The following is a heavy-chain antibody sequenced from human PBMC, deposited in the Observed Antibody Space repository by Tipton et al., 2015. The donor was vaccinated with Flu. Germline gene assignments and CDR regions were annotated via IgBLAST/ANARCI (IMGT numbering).Heavy chain of an antibody. CDR2: IYTSGST. V-gene: IGHV4-61*02. CDR1: GGSISSGSYY. Sequence: TLSLTCTVSGGSISSGSYYWSWIRQPAGKGLEWIGRIYTSGSTHYNPSLKSRVTISVDTSKNQFSLKLSSVTAADTAVYYCARTPLFGELMWGMDVWGQGTTVTVSS. D-gene: IGHD3-10*01. CDR3: ARTPLFGELMWGMDV. J-gene: IGHJ6*02.